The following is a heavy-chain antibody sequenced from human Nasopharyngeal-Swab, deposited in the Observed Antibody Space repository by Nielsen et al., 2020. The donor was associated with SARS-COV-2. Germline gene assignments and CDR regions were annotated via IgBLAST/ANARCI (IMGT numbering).Heavy chain of an antibody. J-gene: IGHJ4*02. CDR1: GDSIASGGYS. V-gene: IGHV4-30-2*06. CDR2: IYRSGST. D-gene: IGHD3-10*01. Sequence: SETLSLTCAVSGDSIASGGYSWTWIRQSPRRGLEWIGYIYRSGSTYYNPSLKSRDTISVDRSKNQFSLKLSSVTAADTALYYCARENFGFDYWGQGILVTVSS. CDR3: ARENFGFDY.